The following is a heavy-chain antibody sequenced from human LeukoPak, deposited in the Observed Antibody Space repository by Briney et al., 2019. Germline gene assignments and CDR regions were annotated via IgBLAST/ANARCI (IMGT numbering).Heavy chain of an antibody. CDR3: VRAAGSSSWST. V-gene: IGHV4-59*01. CDR1: GGSISGYY. D-gene: IGHD6-13*01. Sequence: PSETLSLTCTVSGGSISGYYWTWIRQPPGKGLEWIGYINYSGSTNYNPSLKSRVYISVDTSKNQFSLKLRSVTAADTAVYYCVRAAGSSSWSTWGQGALVTVSS. CDR2: INYSGST. J-gene: IGHJ5*02.